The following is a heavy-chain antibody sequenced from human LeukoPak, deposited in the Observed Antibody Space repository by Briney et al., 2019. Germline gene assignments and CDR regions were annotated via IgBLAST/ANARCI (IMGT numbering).Heavy chain of an antibody. V-gene: IGHV3-30*18. D-gene: IGHD5-18*01. J-gene: IGHJ5*02. CDR1: GDSISSYS. CDR2: ISYDGSNK. Sequence: QPSETLSLTCSVSGDSISSYSWSWVRQPPGKGLEWVAVISYDGSNKYYADSVKGRFTISRDNSKNTLYLQMNSLRAEDTAVYYCAKGGYSYGWRYNWFDPWGQGTLVTVSS. CDR3: AKGGYSYGWRYNWFDP.